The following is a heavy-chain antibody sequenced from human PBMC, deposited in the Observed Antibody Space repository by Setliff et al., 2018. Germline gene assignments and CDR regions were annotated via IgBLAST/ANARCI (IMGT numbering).Heavy chain of an antibody. J-gene: IGHJ6*03. CDR3: VREGVDTRSSTDYRYYMDV. CDR1: GFTFSGYG. Sequence: GGSLRLSCAASGFTFSGYGMHWVRQAPGKGLEWVTFIQYDGTKKNYADSVNGRFTVSRDNSRNTLYPQMNSLTSEDTAVYYCVREGVDTRSSTDYRYYMDVWGKGTTVTVSS. CDR2: IQYDGTKK. V-gene: IGHV3-30*02. D-gene: IGHD5-18*01.